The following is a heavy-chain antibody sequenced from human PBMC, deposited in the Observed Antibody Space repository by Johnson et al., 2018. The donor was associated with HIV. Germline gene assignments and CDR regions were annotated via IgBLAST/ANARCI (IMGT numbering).Heavy chain of an antibody. CDR3: TTDSFGVSRNAFDI. Sequence: VQLVESGGGLAKPAWSPRLSCAASQFTFSSHYMNCVRQAPGNGLELVGQGNPYGGSTYLIDSGKDRFNISRDNAKNTLHLQMNSLKTEDTAVYYCTTDSFGVSRNAFDIWGQGTMVTVSS. J-gene: IGHJ3*02. CDR2: GNPYGGST. CDR1: QFTFSSHY. D-gene: IGHD3-10*01. V-gene: IGHV3-25*05.